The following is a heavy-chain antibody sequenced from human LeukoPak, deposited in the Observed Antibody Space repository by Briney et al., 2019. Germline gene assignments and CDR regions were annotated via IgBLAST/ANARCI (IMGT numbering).Heavy chain of an antibody. J-gene: IGHJ3*02. CDR3: AREAVYLSGYSSSWPVADDAFDI. CDR1: GFTFSDFY. D-gene: IGHD6-13*01. V-gene: IGHV3-11*04. Sequence: GGSLRLSCVGSGFTFSDFYMSWIRQAPGKGLEWVSYISSSGITIHYADSVKGRFTISRDNAKNSLYLQMNSLRADDTAVYYCAREAVYLSGYSSSWPVADDAFDIWGQGTMVTVSS. CDR2: ISSSGITI.